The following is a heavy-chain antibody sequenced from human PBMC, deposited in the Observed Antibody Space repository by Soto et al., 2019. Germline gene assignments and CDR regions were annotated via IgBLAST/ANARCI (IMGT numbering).Heavy chain of an antibody. D-gene: IGHD6-6*01. CDR2: IWYDGSNK. CDR1: GFTFSSYG. Sequence: GGSLRLSCAASGFTFSSYGMHWVRQAPGKGLEWVAVIWYDGSNKYYADSVKGRFTISRDNSKNTLYLQMNSLRAEDTAVYYCATSIAARLVLYYGMDVWGQGTTVTSP. J-gene: IGHJ6*02. V-gene: IGHV3-33*01. CDR3: ATSIAARLVLYYGMDV.